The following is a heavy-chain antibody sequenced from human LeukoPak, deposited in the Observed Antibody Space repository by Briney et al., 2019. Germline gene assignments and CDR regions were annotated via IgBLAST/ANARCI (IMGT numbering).Heavy chain of an antibody. CDR2: ITPIFGTA. V-gene: IGHV1-69*05. Sequence: SVKVSCKASGGTFSSYAISWVRQAPGQGLEWMGGITPIFGTANYAQKLQGRVTMTTDTSTSTAYMELRSLRSDDTAVYYCARARSGWYVDYWGQGTLVTVSS. J-gene: IGHJ4*02. CDR3: ARARSGWYVDY. CDR1: GGTFSSYA. D-gene: IGHD6-19*01.